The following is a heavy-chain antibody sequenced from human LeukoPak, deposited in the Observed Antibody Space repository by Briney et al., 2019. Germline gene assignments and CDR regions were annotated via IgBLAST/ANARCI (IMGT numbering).Heavy chain of an antibody. V-gene: IGHV3-21*01. Sequence: GGSLRLSCAASGFTFSTYTMNWVRQAPGKGLEWVSSITSSSSYVYYADSVKGRFTISRDNSENSLYLQMDSLRAEDTAIYYCARGSTYSSSPFDYWGQGILVTVSS. CDR1: GFTFSTYT. D-gene: IGHD6-6*01. J-gene: IGHJ4*02. CDR3: ARGSTYSSSPFDY. CDR2: ITSSSSYV.